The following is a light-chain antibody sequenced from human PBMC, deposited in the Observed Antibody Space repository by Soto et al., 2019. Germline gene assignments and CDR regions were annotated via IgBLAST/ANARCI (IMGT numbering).Light chain of an antibody. V-gene: IGKV1-5*03. J-gene: IGKJ1*01. Sequence: DIQLTQSPSFLSASVGDRVAITCRASQSITTWLAWYQHKPGKAPKLLIYKASSLQSGVPSRFSGSGSGTEFTLTISSLQPDDFATYYCQQYNTYSRTFGQGTKVDNK. CDR3: QQYNTYSRT. CDR1: QSITTW. CDR2: KAS.